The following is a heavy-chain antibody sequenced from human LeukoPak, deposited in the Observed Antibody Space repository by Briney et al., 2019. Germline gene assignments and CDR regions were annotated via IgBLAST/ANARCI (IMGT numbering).Heavy chain of an antibody. CDR2: ISHEGSYK. Sequence: PGRSLRLSCAASGFSFGSYGIHWVRQAPGKGLEWVAVISHEGSYKSYADSVKGRFTISRDNSKNMVYLQMNSLRAEDTAVYYCAGAGIGGYYFDYWGQGTLVTVSS. D-gene: IGHD3-10*01. V-gene: IGHV3-30*03. CDR3: AGAGIGGYYFDY. CDR1: GFSFGSYG. J-gene: IGHJ4*02.